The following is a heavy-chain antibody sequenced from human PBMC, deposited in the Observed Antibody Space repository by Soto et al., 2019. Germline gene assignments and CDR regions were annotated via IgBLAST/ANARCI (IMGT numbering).Heavy chain of an antibody. CDR3: ARDRMKGVEIMATMKTDYYYYGMDV. V-gene: IGHV1-18*01. Sequence: ATVNVSRTASVDTFVSFSVSGGRQDTAQGLELMGWISTDNGYTKYAQTLEGRVTMTTDTSTNTAYMELRSLRSDDTAVYYCARDRMKGVEIMATMKTDYYYYGMDVWGQGTMVTVSS. D-gene: IGHD5-12*01. CDR1: VDTFVSFS. J-gene: IGHJ6*02. CDR2: ISTDNGYT.